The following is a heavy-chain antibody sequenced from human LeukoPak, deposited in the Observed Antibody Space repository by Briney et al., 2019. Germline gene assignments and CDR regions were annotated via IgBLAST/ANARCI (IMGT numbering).Heavy chain of an antibody. CDR2: INHSGST. Sequence: PSETLSLTCAVYGGSFSGYYWSWIRQPPGKGLEWIGEINHSGSTNYNPSLKSRVTISVDTSKNQFSLKMSSVTAADTAVYYCASIALVDYYGSGSYLYYFDYWGQGTLVTVSS. J-gene: IGHJ4*02. V-gene: IGHV4-34*01. D-gene: IGHD3-10*01. CDR3: ASIALVDYYGSGSYLYYFDY. CDR1: GGSFSGYY.